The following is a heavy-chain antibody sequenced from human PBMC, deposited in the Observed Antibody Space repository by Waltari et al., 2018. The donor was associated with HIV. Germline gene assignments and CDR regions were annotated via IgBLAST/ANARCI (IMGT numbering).Heavy chain of an antibody. CDR3: ASTRAVAGTGGDY. J-gene: IGHJ4*02. CDR2: IYHSGST. V-gene: IGHV4-38-2*01. D-gene: IGHD6-19*01. CDR1: GYSISSGYF. Sequence: QVQLQESGPGLVKPSETLSLTCAVSGYSISSGYFWGWLRQPPGKGLEWIGSIYHSGSTYYNPSLKSRVTISVDTSKNQFSLKLSSVTAADTAVYYCASTRAVAGTGGDYWGQGTLVTVSS.